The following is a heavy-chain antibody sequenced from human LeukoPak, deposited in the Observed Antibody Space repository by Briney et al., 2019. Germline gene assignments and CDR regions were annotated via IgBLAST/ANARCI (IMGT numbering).Heavy chain of an antibody. J-gene: IGHJ4*02. CDR2: ISWDGGST. Sequence: PGGSLRLSCAASGFTFDDYAVHWVRQAPGKGLEWVSLISWDGGSTYYADSVKGRFTISRDNSKNSLYPQMNSPRAEDTALYYCAKSRDSNYVVRYFDYWGQGTLVTVSS. CDR1: GFTFDDYA. D-gene: IGHD4-11*01. CDR3: AKSRDSNYVVRYFDY. V-gene: IGHV3-43D*03.